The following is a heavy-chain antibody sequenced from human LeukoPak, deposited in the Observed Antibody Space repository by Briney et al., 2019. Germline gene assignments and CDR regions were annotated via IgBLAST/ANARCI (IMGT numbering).Heavy chain of an antibody. D-gene: IGHD2-2*02. J-gene: IGHJ6*03. V-gene: IGHV3-11*04. Sequence: PGGSLRLSCAASGFTFSDYYMSWIRQAPGKGLERVSYISSSGSTIYYADSVKGRFTISGDNAKNSLYLQMNSLRAEDTAVYYCARVGYCSSTSCYTGFYYYYYMDVWGKGTTVTVSS. CDR1: GFTFSDYY. CDR2: ISSSGSTI. CDR3: ARVGYCSSTSCYTGFYYYYYMDV.